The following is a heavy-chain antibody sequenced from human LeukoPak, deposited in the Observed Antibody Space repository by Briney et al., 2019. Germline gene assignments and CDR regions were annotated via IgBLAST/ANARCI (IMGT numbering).Heavy chain of an antibody. CDR3: ARGRLPPTYYYDSSGYYSDY. D-gene: IGHD3-22*01. V-gene: IGHV4-34*01. J-gene: IGHJ4*02. Sequence: SETLSLTSAVYGGSFSGYYWSWIRQPPGKGLEWVGEINHSGSTNYNPSLKSRVTISVDTSKNQFSLKLSSVTAADTAVYYCARGRLPPTYYYDSSGYYSDYWGQGTLVTVSS. CDR2: INHSGST. CDR1: GGSFSGYY.